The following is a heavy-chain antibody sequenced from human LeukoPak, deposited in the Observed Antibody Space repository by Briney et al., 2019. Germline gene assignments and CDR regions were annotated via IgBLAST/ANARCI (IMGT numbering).Heavy chain of an antibody. J-gene: IGHJ4*02. D-gene: IGHD3-10*01. CDR3: ARALGSGWVYFL. Sequence: GGSLRLSCAASGFTFSSYWMHWVRQAPGKGLVWVSCINSDGSSTSYADSVKGRFTISRDNAKNTLYLQMNSLRVEDTAVYYCARALGSGWVYFLGGQGTLVTVSS. CDR1: GFTFSSYW. CDR2: INSDGSST. V-gene: IGHV3-74*01.